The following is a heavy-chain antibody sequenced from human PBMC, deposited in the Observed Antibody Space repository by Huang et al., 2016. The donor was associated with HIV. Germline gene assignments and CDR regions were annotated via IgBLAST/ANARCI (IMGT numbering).Heavy chain of an antibody. Sequence: QVRLDQWGAGLLKPSETLTLTCAVYGDSLSGFFWSWIRQSPGRGLEGIGEITQSGRTNYNPSLKSRVTIAIDTSKKQFSLKLKSVTADDTSTYYCVRGRGTSWSFFDTWGQGSFVTVSS. J-gene: IGHJ5*02. D-gene: IGHD2-2*01. CDR3: VRGRGTSWSFFDT. CDR1: GDSLSGFF. V-gene: IGHV4-34*01. CDR2: ITQSGRT.